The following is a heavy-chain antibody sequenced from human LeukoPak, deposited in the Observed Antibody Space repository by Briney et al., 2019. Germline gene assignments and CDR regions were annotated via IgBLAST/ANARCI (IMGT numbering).Heavy chain of an antibody. CDR2: ISGPGGSW. J-gene: IGHJ4*02. V-gene: IGHV3-23*01. D-gene: IGHD5/OR15-5a*01. CDR1: GFTFSSYA. Sequence: GGSLRLSCAASGFTFSSYAMSWVRQAPGKGLEWVSAISGPGGSWDYADSVKGRFTISRDNSKNTLFLQMNSLRAEDTAIYYCAKKVGLVSAPLYYFDVWGQGTLVTVSS. CDR3: AKKVGLVSAPLYYFDV.